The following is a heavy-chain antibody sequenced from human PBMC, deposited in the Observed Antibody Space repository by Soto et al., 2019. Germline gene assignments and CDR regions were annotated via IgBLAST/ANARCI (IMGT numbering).Heavy chain of an antibody. D-gene: IGHD3-22*01. Sequence: QVQLVQSGAEVKKPGASVKVSCKASGYTFTSYAMHWVRQAPGQRLEWMGWINAGNGNTKYSQKFRGRVTITRDTSASTAYMELSSLRSEDTAVYYCAREANYYDSSGFDYWGQGTLVTVSS. CDR1: GYTFTSYA. CDR2: INAGNGNT. V-gene: IGHV1-3*01. J-gene: IGHJ4*02. CDR3: AREANYYDSSGFDY.